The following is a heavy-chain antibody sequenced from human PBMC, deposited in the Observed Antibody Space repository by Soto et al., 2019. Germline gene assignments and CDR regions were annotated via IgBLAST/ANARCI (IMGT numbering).Heavy chain of an antibody. CDR3: AKERGSGWWTPDY. V-gene: IGHV3-23*01. Sequence: EVQLLESGGGLVQPGGSLRLSCAASGFTFSSYAMNWVRQAPGKGLEWVSAISGSGGSTYYADSVKGRFTISRDNSKNTLYLQMNSLRAEDTVVYYCAKERGSGWWTPDYWGQGTLVTVSS. J-gene: IGHJ4*02. CDR2: ISGSGGST. CDR1: GFTFSSYA. D-gene: IGHD6-19*01.